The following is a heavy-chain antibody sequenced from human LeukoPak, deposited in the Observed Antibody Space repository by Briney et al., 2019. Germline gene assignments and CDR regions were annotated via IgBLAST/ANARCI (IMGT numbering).Heavy chain of an antibody. V-gene: IGHV4-38-2*02. CDR3: ARDQLLWFGELQMAYGMDV. CDR1: GYPISSGYY. J-gene: IGHJ6*04. CDR2: IYHSGST. D-gene: IGHD3-10*01. Sequence: SETLSLTCAVSGYPISSGYYWGWIRQPPGKGLEWIGSIYHSGSTYYNPSLKSRVTVSVDTSKNQFSLKLSSVTAADTAVYYCARDQLLWFGELQMAYGMDVWGKGTTVTVSS.